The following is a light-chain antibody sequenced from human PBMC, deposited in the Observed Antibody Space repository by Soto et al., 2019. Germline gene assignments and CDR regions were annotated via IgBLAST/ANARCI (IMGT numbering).Light chain of an antibody. CDR3: AAWDYSLNAYV. CDR1: TNDFDLYKY. CDR2: DVN. J-gene: IGLJ1*01. Sequence: QSVLAQPVSVSGSPGQSSTISCTGTTNDFDLYKYVSWYQQHPGKAPKLLIFDVNHRPSGVSNRFSGSKSANTASLTISGLQSEDYGEYYCAAWDYSLNAYVFGIGTKLSVL. V-gene: IGLV2-14*03.